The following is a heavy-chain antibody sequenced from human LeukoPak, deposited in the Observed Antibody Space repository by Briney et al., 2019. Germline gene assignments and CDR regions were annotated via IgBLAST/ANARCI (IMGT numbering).Heavy chain of an antibody. CDR3: AKEAVQLERPDWFDP. V-gene: IGHV3-23*01. CDR1: GFTFSSYA. D-gene: IGHD1-1*01. J-gene: IGHJ5*02. Sequence: PRGSLRLSCAASGFTFSSYAMSWVRQAPGKGLEWVSAISGSGGSTYYADSVKGRFTISRDNSKTTLYLQMNSLRAEDTAVYYCAKEAVQLERPDWFDPWGQGTLVTVSS. CDR2: ISGSGGST.